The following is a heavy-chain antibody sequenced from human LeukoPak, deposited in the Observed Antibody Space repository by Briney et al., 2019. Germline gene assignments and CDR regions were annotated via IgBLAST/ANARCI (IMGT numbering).Heavy chain of an antibody. Sequence: GGSLRLSCAASGFTFSSYAMSWVRQAPGKGLEWVSAINGSGGSTYYADSVKGRFTISRDNSKNTLYLQMNSLRAEDTAVYYCAKWGFGELTNFDYWGQGTLVTVSS. V-gene: IGHV3-23*01. CDR1: GFTFSSYA. CDR2: INGSGGST. D-gene: IGHD3-10*01. J-gene: IGHJ4*02. CDR3: AKWGFGELTNFDY.